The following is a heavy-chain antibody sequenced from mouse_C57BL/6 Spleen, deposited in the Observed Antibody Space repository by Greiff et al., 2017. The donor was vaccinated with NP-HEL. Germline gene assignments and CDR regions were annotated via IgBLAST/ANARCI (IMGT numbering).Heavy chain of an antibody. D-gene: IGHD2-2*01. CDR3: ARGEGYDGYFDY. CDR2: FYPGSGST. J-gene: IGHJ2*01. Sequence: QVQLQQSGAELVKPGASVKMSCKASGYTFTSYWITWVKQRPGQGLEWIGDFYPGSGSTNYNEKFKSKATLTVDTSSSTAYMQLSRLTSEDSAVYYCARGEGYDGYFDYWGQGTTLTVSS. V-gene: IGHV1-55*01. CDR1: GYTFTSYW.